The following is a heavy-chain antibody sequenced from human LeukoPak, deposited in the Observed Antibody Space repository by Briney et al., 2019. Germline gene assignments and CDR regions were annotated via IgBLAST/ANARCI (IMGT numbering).Heavy chain of an antibody. V-gene: IGHV3-64*01. CDR1: GFTFSSYA. CDR3: ARVAAAAGTYFDY. Sequence: QAGGSLRLSCEASGFTFSSYAMHWVRQAPGKGLEYVSAISSNGGSTYYANSVKGRFTISRDNSKNTLYLQMGSLRAEDMAVYYCARVAAAAGTYFDYWGQGTLVTVSS. CDR2: ISSNGGST. D-gene: IGHD6-13*01. J-gene: IGHJ4*02.